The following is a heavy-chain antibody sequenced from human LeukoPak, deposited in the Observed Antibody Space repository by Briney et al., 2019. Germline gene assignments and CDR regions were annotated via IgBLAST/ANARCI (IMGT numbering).Heavy chain of an antibody. CDR2: IIPIFGTA. CDR1: GYTFTSYA. J-gene: IGHJ3*02. V-gene: IGHV1-69*06. CDR3: ASSGYYGSGGAFDI. D-gene: IGHD3-10*01. Sequence: ASVKVSCKASGYTFTSYAMNWARQAPGQGLEWMGGIIPIFGTANYAQKFQGRVTITADKSTSTAYMELSSLRSEDTAVYYCASSGYYGSGGAFDIWGQGTMVTVSS.